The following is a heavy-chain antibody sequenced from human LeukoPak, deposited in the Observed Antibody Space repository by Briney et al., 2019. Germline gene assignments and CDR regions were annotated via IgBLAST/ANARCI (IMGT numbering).Heavy chain of an antibody. CDR2: IYSSGTT. D-gene: IGHD3-10*01. CDR3: ARSGSHLWFGELSLSY. CDR1: GDSINNYY. J-gene: IGHJ4*02. V-gene: IGHV4-59*01. Sequence: SETLSLTCTVSGDSINNYYWSWIRQPPGKGLEWIGYIYSSGTTNYNPSLKSRVTISIDTSKNQFSLKLSSVTAADTAVYYCARSGSHLWFGELSLSYWGQGTLVTVSS.